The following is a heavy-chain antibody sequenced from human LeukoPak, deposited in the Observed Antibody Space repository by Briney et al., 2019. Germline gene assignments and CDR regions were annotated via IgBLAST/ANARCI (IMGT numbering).Heavy chain of an antibody. CDR3: ARGSYCSSTSCYDGYFDY. D-gene: IGHD2-2*01. CDR2: ISGSGGST. Sequence: PAGSLRLSCAASRFTFSSYAMSWVRQAPGKGLEWVSAISGSGGSTYYADSVKGRFTISRDNSKNTLYLQMNSLRAEDTAVYYCARGSYCSSTSCYDGYFDYWGQGTLVTVSS. J-gene: IGHJ4*02. CDR1: RFTFSSYA. V-gene: IGHV3-23*01.